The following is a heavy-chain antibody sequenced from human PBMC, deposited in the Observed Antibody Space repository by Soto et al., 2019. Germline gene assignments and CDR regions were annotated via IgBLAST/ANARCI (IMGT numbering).Heavy chain of an antibody. J-gene: IGHJ6*02. CDR3: ARDRRYIWSNFYYYYGMDV. CDR2: ISAYNGNT. V-gene: IGHV1-18*01. D-gene: IGHD1-20*01. CDR1: GYTFTSYG. Sequence: ASVKVSCKASGYTFTSYGISWVRQAPGQGLEWMGWISAYNGNTTHAQKLQGRVTITTDTSTSTAYMELRSLRSDDTAGYYCARDRRYIWSNFYYYYGMDVWGQGTTVTVS.